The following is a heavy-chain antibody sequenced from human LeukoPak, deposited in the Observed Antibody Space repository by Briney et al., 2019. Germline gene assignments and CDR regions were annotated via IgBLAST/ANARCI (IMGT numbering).Heavy chain of an antibody. CDR3: AKDFVVVPGNVNYFDY. CDR1: GFTFSNYA. Sequence: GGSLRLSCVASGFTFSNYAMSWVRQAPGKGLEWVSAISGSGDNTYYADSVKGRFTVSRDNSKNTLYVQVKSLRAEDTAVYYCAKDFVVVPGNVNYFDYWGQGTLVTVSS. V-gene: IGHV3-23*01. CDR2: ISGSGDNT. J-gene: IGHJ4*02. D-gene: IGHD2-21*02.